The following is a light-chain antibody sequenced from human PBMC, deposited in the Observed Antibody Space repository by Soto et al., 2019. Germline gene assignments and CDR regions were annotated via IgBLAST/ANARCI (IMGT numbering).Light chain of an antibody. J-gene: IGLJ3*02. CDR2: EVT. Sequence: QSVLTQPASVSGSPGQSITISCTGTSGDVAIYDLVSWYQQYPGKDPQLIIYEVTKRPSGVSNRFSGSKSGNTASLTISGLQAEDEGDYYCSSYAGTVTLVFGGGTKLTVL. CDR1: SGDVAIYDL. V-gene: IGLV2-23*02. CDR3: SSYAGTVTLV.